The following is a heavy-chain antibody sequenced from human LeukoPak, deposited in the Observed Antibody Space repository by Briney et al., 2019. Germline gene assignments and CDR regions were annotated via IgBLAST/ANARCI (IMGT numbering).Heavy chain of an antibody. V-gene: IGHV1-18*01. CDR1: GYTFTSYG. J-gene: IGHJ6*02. Sequence: ASVKVSYKASGYTFTSYGISWVRQAPGQGLEWMGWISAYNGTTNYAQKLQGRVTMTTDTSTSTAYMELRSLRSDDTAVYYCAREGGKFGSGSYYMYYYGMDVWGQGTTVTVSS. CDR3: AREGGKFGSGSYYMYYYGMDV. D-gene: IGHD3-10*01. CDR2: ISAYNGTT.